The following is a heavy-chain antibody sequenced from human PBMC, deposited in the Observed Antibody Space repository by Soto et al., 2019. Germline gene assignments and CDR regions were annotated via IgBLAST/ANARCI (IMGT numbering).Heavy chain of an antibody. D-gene: IGHD3-22*01. Sequence: SETLSLTCTVSGGSISSYYWSWIRQSPGKGLEWIGYMYYSGSTNYNPSLKSRVTISIDTSRNQFSLKLSSVTATDTAVYYCTTDSYFTLKLVRFDYWGLGTLVTVSS. J-gene: IGHJ4*01. V-gene: IGHV4-59*01. CDR2: MYYSGST. CDR1: GGSISSYY. CDR3: TTDSYFTLKLVRFDY.